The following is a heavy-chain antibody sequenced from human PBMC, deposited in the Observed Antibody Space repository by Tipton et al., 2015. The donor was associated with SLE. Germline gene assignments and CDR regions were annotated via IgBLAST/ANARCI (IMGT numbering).Heavy chain of an antibody. CDR2: IYNTGNT. J-gene: IGHJ6*03. CDR3: ARGPADTYMAYYYMDV. D-gene: IGHD5-18*01. Sequence: TLSLTCSVSGASISSDVYYWSWIRQLPGKGLEWIGYIYNTGNTYYNPSLKSRVTMSVDTSKNQFSLKMSSMTAADTAVYYCARGPADTYMAYYYMDVWGKGTTVTVSS. CDR1: GASISSDVYY. V-gene: IGHV4-31*03.